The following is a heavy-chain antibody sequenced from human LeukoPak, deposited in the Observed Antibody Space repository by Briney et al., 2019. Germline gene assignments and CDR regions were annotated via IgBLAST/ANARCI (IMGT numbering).Heavy chain of an antibody. CDR3: AREPYSGDSRPLDY. D-gene: IGHD1-26*01. J-gene: IGHJ4*02. CDR1: GFTFSDYS. Sequence: GGFLRLSCTASGFTFSDYSLNWVRQAPGKGLEWVAFVSSSGSVIYYADSVKGRFTISRDNAKSSLYLQMNILRDGDTAVYYCAREPYSGDSRPLDYWGQGTLVTVSS. V-gene: IGHV3-48*02. CDR2: VSSSGSVI.